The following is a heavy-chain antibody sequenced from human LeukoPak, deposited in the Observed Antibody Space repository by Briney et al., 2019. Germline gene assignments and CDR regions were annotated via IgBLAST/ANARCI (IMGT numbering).Heavy chain of an antibody. CDR2: IRNSGSYT. J-gene: IGHJ6*03. CDR3: ARVFGYYYYYMDV. D-gene: IGHD3-3*01. Sequence: GGSLRLSCAASGFIFSSYTMNWVRQAPGKGLEWVSSIRNSGSYTYHADSVKGRFTISRDNAKNSVNLQMKSLRVEDTAVYFCARVFGYYYYYMDVWGKGTTVTVSS. V-gene: IGHV3-21*01. CDR1: GFIFSSYT.